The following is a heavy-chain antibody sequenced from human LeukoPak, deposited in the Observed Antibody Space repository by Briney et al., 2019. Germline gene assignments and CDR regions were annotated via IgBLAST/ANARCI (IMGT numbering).Heavy chain of an antibody. CDR3: ARDLSVTGTYWVGP. CDR2: ISSSSTYI. D-gene: IGHD6-19*01. J-gene: IGHJ1*01. CDR1: GFTFSNYS. V-gene: IGHV3-21*01. Sequence: RGGSASLSCAASGFTFSNYSMNWVRQAPGKGLEWVSSISSSSTYIYNANTVKGGFTSSRDNAKTSLSLQMNRLRAEDTAVYYCARDLSVTGTYWVGPWGQGNRVTVSS.